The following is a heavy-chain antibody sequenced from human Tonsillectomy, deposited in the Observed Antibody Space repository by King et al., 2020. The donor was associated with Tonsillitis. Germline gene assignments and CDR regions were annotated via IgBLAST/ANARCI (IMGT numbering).Heavy chain of an antibody. CDR1: GFTFSSYA. CDR2: ISYDGNIK. CDR3: AKEDYSGCPFES. D-gene: IGHD6-19*01. V-gene: IGHV3-30*02. Sequence: VQLVQSGGGVVQPGGSLRLSCGASGFTFSSYAMHWVCQAPGKGLEWVAFISYDGNIKYYADSVKGRFTISRDNSKNTLYVQMNSLKPEDTAVFYCAKEDYSGCPFESWGQGTPVTVSS. J-gene: IGHJ4*02.